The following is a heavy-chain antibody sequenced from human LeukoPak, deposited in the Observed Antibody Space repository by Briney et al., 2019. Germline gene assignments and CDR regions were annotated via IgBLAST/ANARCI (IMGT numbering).Heavy chain of an antibody. V-gene: IGHV3-53*01. CDR3: ARDRGLSV. J-gene: IGHJ4*02. CDR2: IHSGGSA. D-gene: IGHD3-16*02. Sequence: PGGFLRLSCAASGFSVSSNYMSWVRQAPGKGLEWVSGIHSGGSAYYADSVKGRFTISRDNSKNTLYLQMNSLRVEDTAVYYCARDRGLSVWGQGTLVTVSS. CDR1: GFSVSSNY.